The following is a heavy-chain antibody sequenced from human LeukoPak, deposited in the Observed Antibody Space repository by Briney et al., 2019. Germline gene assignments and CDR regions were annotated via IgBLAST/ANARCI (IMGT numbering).Heavy chain of an antibody. CDR3: ARAHRSRITMVRGVPGAFDI. J-gene: IGHJ3*02. CDR1: GYTFTGYY. Sequence: ASVKVSCKASGYTFTGYYMHWVRQAPGQGLEWMGWINPNSGATNYAQKFQGRVTMTRDTSISTAYMELSRLRSDDTAVYYCARAHRSRITMVRGVPGAFDIWGQGTMVTVSS. D-gene: IGHD3-10*01. CDR2: INPNSGAT. V-gene: IGHV1-2*02.